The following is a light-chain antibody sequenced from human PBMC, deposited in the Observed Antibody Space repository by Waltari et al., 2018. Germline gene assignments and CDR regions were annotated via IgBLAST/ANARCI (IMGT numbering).Light chain of an antibody. CDR1: SSNIESNT. J-gene: IGLJ3*02. CDR3: AAWDDSLKGWL. CDR2: SND. V-gene: IGLV1-44*01. Sequence: QSVLTQPPSASGTPGQRITISCSGSSSNIESNTVNWYRQFPGTAPHLLIDSNDLGPAGVPCRCSGSKSGASGSLAISGLEADDEADYYCAAWDDSLKGWLFGGGTTVTVL.